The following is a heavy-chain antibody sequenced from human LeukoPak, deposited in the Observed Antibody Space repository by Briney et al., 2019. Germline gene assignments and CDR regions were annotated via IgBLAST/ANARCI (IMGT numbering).Heavy chain of an antibody. J-gene: IGHJ4*02. CDR1: GDSISSSSSY. CDR3: ARDLAVLGYFHFDY. D-gene: IGHD3-22*01. V-gene: IGHV4-39*07. CDR2: IYYSGST. Sequence: SETLSLTCTVSGDSISSSSSYWGWIRQPPGEGLEWIGSIYYSGSTYYNPSLKSRVTLSVDTSKNQFSLKLSSVTAADTAVYYCARDLAVLGYFHFDYWGQGTLVTVSS.